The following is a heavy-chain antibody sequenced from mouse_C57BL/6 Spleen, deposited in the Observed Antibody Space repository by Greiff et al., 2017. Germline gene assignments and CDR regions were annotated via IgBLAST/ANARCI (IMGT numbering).Heavy chain of an antibody. V-gene: IGHV14-1*01. CDR2: IDPEDGDT. J-gene: IGHJ2*01. CDR3: TTGVAKGVFDY. Sequence: VQLQQSGAELVRPGASVKLSCTASGFNIKDYYMHWVKQRPEQGLEWIGRIDPEDGDTEYAPKFQGKATMTADTSSNTAYLQLSILTSEDTAVYYCTTGVAKGVFDYWGQGTTLTVSS. D-gene: IGHD1-1*01. CDR1: GFNIKDYY.